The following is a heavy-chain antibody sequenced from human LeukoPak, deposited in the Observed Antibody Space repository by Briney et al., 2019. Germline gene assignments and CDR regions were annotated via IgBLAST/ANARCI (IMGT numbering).Heavy chain of an antibody. J-gene: IGHJ5*02. Sequence: GASVKVSCKASGYTFTDYSIYWVRQAPGQGLEWLGWINPNSGGTNYAQKFQGRVTVTRDTSISTAYMELSSLRSDDTAVYFCARGNGQWLIDPWGQGAMGTVSS. CDR3: ARGNGQWLIDP. CDR2: INPNSGGT. D-gene: IGHD6-19*01. V-gene: IGHV1-2*02. CDR1: GYTFTDYS.